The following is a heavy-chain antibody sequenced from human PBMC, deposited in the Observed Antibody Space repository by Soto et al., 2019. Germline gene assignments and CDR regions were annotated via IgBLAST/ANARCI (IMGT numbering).Heavy chain of an antibody. J-gene: IGHJ4*02. CDR1: GFTFSSYA. D-gene: IGHD2-15*01. CDR3: ARDCSGGSCFDY. CDR2: ISYDGSNK. V-gene: IGHV3-30-3*01. Sequence: LRLSCAASGFTFSSYAMHWVRQAPGKGLEWVAVISYDGSNKYYADSVKGRFTISRDNSKNTLYLQMNSLRAEDTAVYYCARDCSGGSCFDYWGQGTLVTVSS.